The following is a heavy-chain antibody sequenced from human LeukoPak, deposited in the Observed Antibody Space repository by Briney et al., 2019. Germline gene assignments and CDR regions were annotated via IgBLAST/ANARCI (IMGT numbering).Heavy chain of an antibody. D-gene: IGHD3-22*01. V-gene: IGHV1-69*06. J-gene: IGHJ4*02. CDR3: ARGVFYYYDSSGYYYYFDY. CDR1: GGTFSSYA. Sequence: ASVKVSCKASGGTFSSYAISWVRQAPGQGLEWMGGIIPIFGTTNYAQKFQGRVTITADKSTSTAYMELSSLRSEDTAVYYCARGVFYYYDSSGYYYYFDYWGQGTLVTVSS. CDR2: IIPIFGTT.